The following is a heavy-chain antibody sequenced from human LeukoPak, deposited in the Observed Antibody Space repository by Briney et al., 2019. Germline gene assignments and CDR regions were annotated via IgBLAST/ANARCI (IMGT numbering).Heavy chain of an antibody. CDR2: IWYDGSNK. D-gene: IGHD6-19*01. Sequence: QPGGSLRLSCAASGFTFSSYGMHWVRQAPGKGLGWVAVIWYDGSNKYYADSVKGRFTISRDNSKNTLYLQMNSLRAEDTAVYYCARDHSSGWYSDYFDYWGQGTLVTVSS. CDR1: GFTFSSYG. J-gene: IGHJ4*02. CDR3: ARDHSSGWYSDYFDY. V-gene: IGHV3-33*08.